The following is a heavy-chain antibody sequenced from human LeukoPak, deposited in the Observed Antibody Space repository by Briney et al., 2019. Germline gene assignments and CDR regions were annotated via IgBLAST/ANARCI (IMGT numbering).Heavy chain of an antibody. Sequence: PGGSLRLSCAASGFTFSIYDMNWVRQAPGKGLEWISYISSSGNTIYYGDSVKGRFTISRDSARNSLYLQMNSLRAEDTAVYYCARDLPWNHHNSAEYFHHWGQGTLLIVSS. CDR3: ARDLPWNHHNSAEYFHH. D-gene: IGHD2/OR15-2a*01. V-gene: IGHV3-48*01. CDR2: ISSSGNTI. J-gene: IGHJ1*01. CDR1: GFTFSIYD.